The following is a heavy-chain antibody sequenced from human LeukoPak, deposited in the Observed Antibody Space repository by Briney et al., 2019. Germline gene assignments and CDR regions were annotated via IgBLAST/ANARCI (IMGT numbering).Heavy chain of an antibody. CDR1: GFSLSASGMC. D-gene: IGHD3-10*01. V-gene: IGHV2-70*11. J-gene: IGHJ4*02. Sequence: SGPTLVNATQTLTLTCTFSGFSLSASGMCVSWIGQAPGKALEWLARIDWDDDKYYSTSLKTRLTISKDTSKNQVVLTMTNMDPVDTATYYCARTGGGEDFDYWGQGTLVTVFS. CDR2: IDWDDDK. CDR3: ARTGGGEDFDY.